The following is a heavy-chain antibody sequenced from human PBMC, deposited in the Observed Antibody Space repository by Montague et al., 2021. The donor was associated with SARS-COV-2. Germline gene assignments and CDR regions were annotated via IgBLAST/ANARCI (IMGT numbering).Heavy chain of an antibody. D-gene: IGHD6-13*01. Sequence: SLRLSCAASGFTFSSYAMHWVRQAPGKGLEWVAVLSYDGTNEYYADSVKGRFTISRDNSKNTLYLQMNSLRDEDTAVYYCAREGITAAGKDFDYWGQGTLVTVSS. CDR3: AREGITAAGKDFDY. J-gene: IGHJ4*02. CDR1: GFTFSSYA. V-gene: IGHV3-30*04. CDR2: LSYDGTNE.